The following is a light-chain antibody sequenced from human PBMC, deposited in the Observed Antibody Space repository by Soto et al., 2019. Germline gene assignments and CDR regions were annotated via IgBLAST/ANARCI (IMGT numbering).Light chain of an antibody. V-gene: IGKV1-39*01. J-gene: IGKJ1*01. CDR2: AAS. Sequence: DIQMTQSPPSLSASVGDRVTITCRASQSVSRRLSWYQQKPGKAPKLLIYAASSLQSGVPARFSGSGSGTDFTLVISSLQPEDFATYYCQQSYSRVTFGQGTKVDIK. CDR1: QSVSRR. CDR3: QQSYSRVT.